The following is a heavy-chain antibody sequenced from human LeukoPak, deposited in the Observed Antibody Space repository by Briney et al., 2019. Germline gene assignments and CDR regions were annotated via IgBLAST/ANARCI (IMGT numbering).Heavy chain of an antibody. CDR1: GGSISSSSYY. CDR2: IYYSGST. J-gene: IGHJ4*02. CDR3: ARHLDYYYDSSGYSGY. D-gene: IGHD3-22*01. V-gene: IGHV4-39*01. Sequence: PSETLSLTCTVSGGSISSSSYYWGWIRQPPGKGLEWIGSIYYSGSTYYNPSLKSRVTISVDTSKNQFSLKLSSVTAADTAVYYCARHLDYYYDSSGYSGYWGQGTLVTVSS.